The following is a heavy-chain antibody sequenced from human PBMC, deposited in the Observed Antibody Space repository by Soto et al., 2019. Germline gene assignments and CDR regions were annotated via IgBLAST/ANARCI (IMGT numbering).Heavy chain of an antibody. J-gene: IGHJ4*02. CDR2: ISYDGSNK. Sequence: QVQLVESGGGVVQPERSLRLSCAASGFTFSSSGMHWVRQAPGKGLEWVAVISYDGSNKNYADSVKGRFTISRDNSKNTLYLQLNSLRAEDTAVYYCAKSWTKVITQSSSIDYWGQGILVTVSS. CDR1: GFTFSSSG. CDR3: AKSWTKVITQSSSIDY. V-gene: IGHV3-30*18. D-gene: IGHD4-17*01.